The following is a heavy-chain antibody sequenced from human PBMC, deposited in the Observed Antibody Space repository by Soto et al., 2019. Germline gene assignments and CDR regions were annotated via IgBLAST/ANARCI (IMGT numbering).Heavy chain of an antibody. CDR3: ARYPRDGYIYGSFDI. CDR2: INYSGST. J-gene: IGHJ3*02. CDR1: GDSISSYY. Sequence: QVQLQESGPGLVKPSETLSLSCTVAGDSISSYYWSWIRQPPGTRLEWIGYINYSGSTNYNPSLKSRVTISVETSKNQFSLKLISVTAADTAVYYCARYPRDGYIYGSFDIWGQGTLVTVSS. V-gene: IGHV4-59*01. D-gene: IGHD5-12*01.